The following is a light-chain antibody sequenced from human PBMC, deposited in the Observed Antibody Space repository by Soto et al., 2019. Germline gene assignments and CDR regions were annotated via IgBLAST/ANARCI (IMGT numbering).Light chain of an antibody. Sequence: EIVLTQSPGTLSLSPGERATLSCRASQSVSSSYLAWYQQNPGQAPRLLIYGASSRATGIPDRFSGSGSGTDFSLTISRLEPEDFAVYYCQQYRSSLWTFGQGTKVEIK. V-gene: IGKV3-20*01. J-gene: IGKJ1*01. CDR3: QQYRSSLWT. CDR2: GAS. CDR1: QSVSSSY.